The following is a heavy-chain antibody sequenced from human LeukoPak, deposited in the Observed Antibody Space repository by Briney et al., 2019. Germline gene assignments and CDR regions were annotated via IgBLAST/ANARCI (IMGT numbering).Heavy chain of an antibody. CDR1: GYTFTSYA. Sequence: GASVKVSCKASGYTFTSYAMNWVRQAPGQGLEWMGWINTNTGNPTYAQGFTGRFVFSLDTSVSTAYLQISSLKAEDTAVYYCARELPVAGFDAFDIWGQGTMVTVSS. CDR2: INTNTGNP. CDR3: ARELPVAGFDAFDI. V-gene: IGHV7-4-1*02. D-gene: IGHD6-19*01. J-gene: IGHJ3*02.